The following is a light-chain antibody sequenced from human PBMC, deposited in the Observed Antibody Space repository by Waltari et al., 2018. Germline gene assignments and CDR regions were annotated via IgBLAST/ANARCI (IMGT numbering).Light chain of an antibody. V-gene: IGLV2-11*01. J-gene: IGLJ2*01. Sequence: QSALTQPRSVSASPGQSVTISCTGATSDVGGFKYVSWYQHRPGKAPKLIIFDVTKRPSGVPDRFSGSKSGSTASLTVSGIQAEDEADYYCFSFAGTNMFALFGGGTRLTVL. CDR3: FSFAGTNMFAL. CDR1: TSDVGGFKY. CDR2: DVT.